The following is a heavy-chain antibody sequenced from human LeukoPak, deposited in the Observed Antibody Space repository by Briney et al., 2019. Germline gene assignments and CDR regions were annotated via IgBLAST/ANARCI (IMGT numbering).Heavy chain of an antibody. V-gene: IGHV4-39*07. Sequence: SETLSLTCTVSGGSISSSSYYWGWIRQPPVKGLEWIGSIYYSGSTYYNPSLKSRVTISVDTSKNQFSLKLSSVTAADTAVYYCARDQAVAGNWFDPWGQGTLVTVSS. CDR3: ARDQAVAGNWFDP. CDR1: GGSISSSSYY. CDR2: IYYSGST. D-gene: IGHD6-19*01. J-gene: IGHJ5*02.